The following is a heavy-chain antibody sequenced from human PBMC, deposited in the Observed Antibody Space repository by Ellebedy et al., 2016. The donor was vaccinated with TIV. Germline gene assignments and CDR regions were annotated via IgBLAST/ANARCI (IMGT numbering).Heavy chain of an antibody. D-gene: IGHD1-7*01. Sequence: SETLSLTXAVSAGSISSGGYSWSWIRQPPGKGLEWIGYIYHSGITSYNPSLKSRVTMSVDTSKNQFSLKLSSVTAADTAVYYCARVFLGLPEGNALDIWGQGTLVTVSS. V-gene: IGHV4-30-2*01. CDR3: ARVFLGLPEGNALDI. CDR2: IYHSGIT. J-gene: IGHJ3*02. CDR1: AGSISSGGYS.